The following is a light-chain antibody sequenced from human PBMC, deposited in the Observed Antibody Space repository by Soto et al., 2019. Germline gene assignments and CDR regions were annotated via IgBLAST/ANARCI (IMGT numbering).Light chain of an antibody. CDR2: YNN. V-gene: IGLV1-44*01. CDR3: AAWTDSMNVLV. CDR1: STNIGSNT. Sequence: QSVLTQPPSASGTPGQSVTISCTGSSTNIGSNTVYWYQQLPGTAAKHLIYYNNKRPPGVPDRFSGSKSGTSASLAISGLQSEDEADYYCAAWTDSMNVLVFGTGTKLTVL. J-gene: IGLJ1*01.